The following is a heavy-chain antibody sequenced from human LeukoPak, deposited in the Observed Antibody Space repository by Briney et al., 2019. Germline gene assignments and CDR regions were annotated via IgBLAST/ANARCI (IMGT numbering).Heavy chain of an antibody. J-gene: IGHJ4*02. CDR3: ARYIAAAGYYFDY. CDR1: EYSFTSYW. CDR2: IYPGDSDT. D-gene: IGHD6-13*01. V-gene: IGHV5-51*01. Sequence: GESLKISCKGSEYSFTSYWIGWVRQMPGKGLEWMGIIYPGDSDTRYSPSFQGQVTISADKSISTAYLQWSSLKASDTAMYYCARYIAAAGYYFDYWGQGTLVTVSS.